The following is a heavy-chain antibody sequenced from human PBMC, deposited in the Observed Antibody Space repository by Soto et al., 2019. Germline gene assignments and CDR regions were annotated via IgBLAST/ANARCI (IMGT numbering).Heavy chain of an antibody. J-gene: IGHJ5*02. Sequence: QVQLVQSGAEVKKPGASVKVSCEATGYTFTGNYLHWVRQAPGQGLEWMGWIHPHSGATKYAQKFQWWVTITRDTSISTAYLGVTSLKSNRPAVYYGVVERVGPTYGWFDPWGQGTLVTVSS. V-gene: IGHV1-2*04. CDR2: IHPHSGAT. CDR1: GYTFTGNY. CDR3: VVERVGPTYGWFDP. D-gene: IGHD1-1*01.